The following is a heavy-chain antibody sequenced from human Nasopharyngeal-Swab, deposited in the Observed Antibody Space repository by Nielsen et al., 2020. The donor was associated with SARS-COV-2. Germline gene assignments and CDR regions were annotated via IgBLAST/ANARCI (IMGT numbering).Heavy chain of an antibody. CDR2: ISYDGSNK. V-gene: IGHV3-30-3*01. J-gene: IGHJ3*01. D-gene: IGHD2-2*01. Sequence: VRQMPGKGLEWVAVISYDGSNKYYADSVKGRFTISRDNSKNTLYLQMNSLRAEDTAVYYCARSGDYCSSTSCYLSDAFDVWGQGTMVTVSS. CDR3: ARSGDYCSSTSCYLSDAFDV.